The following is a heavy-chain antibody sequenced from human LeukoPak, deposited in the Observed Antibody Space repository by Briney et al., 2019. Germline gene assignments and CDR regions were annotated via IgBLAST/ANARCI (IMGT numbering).Heavy chain of an antibody. CDR3: ARVRKLRTRGVMDPLDY. D-gene: IGHD3-10*01. J-gene: IGHJ4*02. CDR1: GFTFNYYW. V-gene: IGHV3-7*01. Sequence: GGSLRLSCAASGFTFNYYWLTWFRQAPGKGLEWLANIQQDGSEKYYVDSVKGRFIISRDNAKNSLYLQMNSLRAEDTAVYYCARVRKLRTRGVMDPLDYWGQGTLVTVSS. CDR2: IQQDGSEK.